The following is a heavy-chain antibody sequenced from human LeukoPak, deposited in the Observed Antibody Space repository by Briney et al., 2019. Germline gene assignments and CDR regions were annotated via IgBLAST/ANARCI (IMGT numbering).Heavy chain of an antibody. V-gene: IGHV3-30*04. D-gene: IGHD4-17*01. Sequence: GGPLRLSCAASGFTFSTYAMHWVRQAPGKGLEWVAITSYDGSNKYYGDSVKGRFTISRENSKNTVYLQMNSLRVEDTAVYYCARDEYGISYYGMDVWGQGTTVTVSS. CDR3: ARDEYGISYYGMDV. J-gene: IGHJ6*02. CDR1: GFTFSTYA. CDR2: TSYDGSNK.